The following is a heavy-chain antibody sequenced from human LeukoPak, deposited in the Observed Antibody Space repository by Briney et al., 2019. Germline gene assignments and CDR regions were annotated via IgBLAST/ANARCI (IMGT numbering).Heavy chain of an antibody. J-gene: IGHJ4*02. V-gene: IGHV3-48*03. CDR1: GFSFSSYE. CDR3: ARPFVWGLATQGLDY. CDR2: IS. D-gene: IGHD3-16*01. Sequence: PGGFLRLSCAASGFSFSSYEMNWVRQAPGKGLEWVSYISAMKGRFTISRDNAENPLYLQMNSLRAEDTAVYYCARPFVWGLATQGLDYWGQGTLVTVSS.